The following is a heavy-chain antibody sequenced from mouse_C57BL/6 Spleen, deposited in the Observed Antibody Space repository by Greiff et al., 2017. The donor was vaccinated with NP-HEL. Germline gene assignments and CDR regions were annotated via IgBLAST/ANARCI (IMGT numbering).Heavy chain of an antibody. Sequence: QVQLQQPGAELVRPGSSVKLSCKASGYTFTSYWMHWVKQRPIQGLEWIGNIDPSDSETHYNQKFKDKATLTVDKSSSTAYMQLSSLTSEDSAVYYCASDDGYYWYFDVWGTGTTVTVSS. CDR2: IDPSDSET. CDR3: ASDDGYYWYFDV. D-gene: IGHD2-3*01. CDR1: GYTFTSYW. J-gene: IGHJ1*03. V-gene: IGHV1-52*01.